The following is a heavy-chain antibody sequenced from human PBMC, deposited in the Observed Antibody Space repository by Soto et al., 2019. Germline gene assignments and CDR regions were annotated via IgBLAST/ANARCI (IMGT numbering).Heavy chain of an antibody. V-gene: IGHV4-39*01. J-gene: IGHJ5*01. CDR3: ASLYYDFWSGYKSFFDFAEKYNWF. Sequence: SETLSLTCTVSGCSISSSSYYWGGILHPPGKGLEWIGSIYYSGSTYYNPSLKSRVTISVDTSENQFSLKLSSVTAADTAVYYCASLYYDFWSGYKSFFDFAEKYNWF. CDR1: GCSISSSSYY. CDR2: IYYSGST. D-gene: IGHD3-3*01.